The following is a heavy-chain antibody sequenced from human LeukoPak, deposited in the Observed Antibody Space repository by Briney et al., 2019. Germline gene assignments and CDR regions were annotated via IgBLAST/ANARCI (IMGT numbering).Heavy chain of an antibody. CDR2: ISSSGSTI. CDR3: ARCAYGEDYFDY. CDR1: GFPFSSYR. Sequence: GGPLRLPCAASGFPFSSYRMNWARQAPGKGLEWVSYISSSGSTIYYADSVRGRFTISRDNDKNSLYLQMNSLRDEDTAVYYCARCAYGEDYFDYWGQGTLVTVSS. V-gene: IGHV3-48*02. D-gene: IGHD4-17*01. J-gene: IGHJ4*02.